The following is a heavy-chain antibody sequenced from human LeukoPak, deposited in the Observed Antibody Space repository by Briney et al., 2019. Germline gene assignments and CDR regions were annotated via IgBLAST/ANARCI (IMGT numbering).Heavy chain of an antibody. J-gene: IGHJ4*02. CDR1: GFTFSRYA. V-gene: IGHV3-23*01. CDR2: ISGDVRST. CDR3: VKRVDYSEKYYFDS. D-gene: IGHD4-11*01. Sequence: PGGSLRLSCAASGFTFSRYAMSWVRQAPGKGLECVSAISGDVRSTFYAHSVKGRFTISRDNSENTLSLQMNSLRADDTAVYYCVKRVDYSEKYYFDSWGRGTLVTVSS.